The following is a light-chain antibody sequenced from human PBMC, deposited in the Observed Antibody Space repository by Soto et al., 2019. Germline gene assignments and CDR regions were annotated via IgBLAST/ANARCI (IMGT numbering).Light chain of an antibody. V-gene: IGKV3-11*01. CDR2: DAS. Sequence: EIVLTQSPATLSLSPGDRATLSCRASQSVSSYLACYQQKTGQAPRILIYDASSRATGIPARFSGSGSGTDFTLTISSLEPEDFAVYYCQQRSNWPPGSTFGPGTKVDIK. CDR1: QSVSSY. CDR3: QQRSNWPPGST. J-gene: IGKJ3*01.